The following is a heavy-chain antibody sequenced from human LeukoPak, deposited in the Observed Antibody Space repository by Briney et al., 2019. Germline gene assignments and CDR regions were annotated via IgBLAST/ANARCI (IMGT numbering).Heavy chain of an antibody. Sequence: GASVKVSCKASGYTFTSYDINWVRQATGQGLEWMGWMNPNSGNTGYAQKFQGRVTMTRDTSISTAYMELSSLRSEDTAVYYCARGLGVPGVYPDLQFWGQGTLVTVSS. CDR3: ARGLGVPGVYPDLQF. CDR2: MNPNSGNT. D-gene: IGHD2-2*01. J-gene: IGHJ4*02. V-gene: IGHV1-8*01. CDR1: GYTFTSYD.